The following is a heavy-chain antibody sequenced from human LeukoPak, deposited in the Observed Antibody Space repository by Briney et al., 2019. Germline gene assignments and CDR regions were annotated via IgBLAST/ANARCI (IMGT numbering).Heavy chain of an antibody. CDR3: ARGIGEIVVVPAAQAGAFDI. CDR1: GYTFTGCY. Sequence: AASVKVSCKASGYTFTGCYMHWARQAPGQGLEWMGWINPNSGGTNYAQKFQGRVTMTRDTSISTAYMELSRLRSDDTAVYYCARGIGEIVVVPAAQAGAFDIWGQGTMVTVSS. CDR2: INPNSGGT. V-gene: IGHV1-2*02. J-gene: IGHJ3*02. D-gene: IGHD2-2*01.